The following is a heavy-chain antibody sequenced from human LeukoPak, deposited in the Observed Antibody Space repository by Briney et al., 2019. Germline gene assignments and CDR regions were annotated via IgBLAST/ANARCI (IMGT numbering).Heavy chain of an antibody. CDR3: ARDGLGDCSSTSCYTHAFDI. V-gene: IGHV4-61*02. J-gene: IGHJ3*02. D-gene: IGHD2-2*02. CDR2: IYTSGST. Sequence: QPSQTLSLTCTVSGGSISSGSYYWSWIRQPAGKGLEWIGRIYTSGSTNYNPSLKSRVTISVDTSKNQFSLKLSSVTAADTAVYYCARDGLGDCSSTSCYTHAFDIWGQGTMVTVSS. CDR1: GGSISSGSYY.